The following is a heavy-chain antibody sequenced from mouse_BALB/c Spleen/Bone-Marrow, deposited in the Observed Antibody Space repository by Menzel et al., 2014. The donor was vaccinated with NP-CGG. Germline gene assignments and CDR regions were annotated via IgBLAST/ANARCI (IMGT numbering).Heavy chain of an antibody. CDR2: IWAGGST. V-gene: IGHV2-9*02. CDR1: GFSLTNYG. Sequence: VKLEESGPGLVAPSQTLSITCTVPGFSLTNYGIHWLRQSPGQRLECLGVIWAGGSTNYNTALKSRLSINQDNSKRRVFLKINSLKTDDTAIYYCVRDRGCSGNFLFVYWGHGTLVTVSA. CDR3: VRDRGCSGNFLFVY. J-gene: IGHJ3*01. D-gene: IGHD2-1*01.